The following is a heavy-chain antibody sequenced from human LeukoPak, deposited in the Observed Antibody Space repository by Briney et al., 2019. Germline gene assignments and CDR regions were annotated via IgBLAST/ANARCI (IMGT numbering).Heavy chain of an antibody. V-gene: IGHV3-23*01. CDR2: ISGSGGST. CDR1: GFTFSSYA. CDR3: AKDSLLWFGYRNWFDP. J-gene: IGHJ5*02. D-gene: IGHD3-10*01. Sequence: PGGSLRLSCAASGFTFSSYAMSWVRQAPGKGLEWVSAISGSGGSTYYADSVKGRFTISRDNSKNTLYLQMNSLRAEDTAVYYCAKDSLLWFGYRNWFDPWGQGPLVTVSS.